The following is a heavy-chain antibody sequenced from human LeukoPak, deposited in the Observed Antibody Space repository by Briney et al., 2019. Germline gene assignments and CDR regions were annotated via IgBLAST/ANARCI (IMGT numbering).Heavy chain of an antibody. CDR1: GFTFSSYA. Sequence: GGSLRLSCAASGFTFSSYAMSWVRQPPGKGLEWVSAISGSGGSTYYADPVKGRFTISRDNAKNTLYLQMNSLRAEDTAVYYCAKVAYTVTTPGAFDIWGQGTMVTVSS. CDR2: ISGSGGST. V-gene: IGHV3-23*01. D-gene: IGHD4-17*01. CDR3: AKVAYTVTTPGAFDI. J-gene: IGHJ3*02.